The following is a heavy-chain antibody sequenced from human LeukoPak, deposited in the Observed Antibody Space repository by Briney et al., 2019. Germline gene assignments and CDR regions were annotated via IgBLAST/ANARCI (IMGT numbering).Heavy chain of an antibody. CDR3: ARDRRGNRDY. V-gene: IGHV3-23*01. CDR2: ISGSGGST. CDR1: GFTFSSHA. J-gene: IGHJ4*02. D-gene: IGHD4-23*01. Sequence: PGGSLRLSCAASGFTFSSHAMSWVRQAPGKGLELVSAISGSGGSTYYADSVKGRFTISRDNSKNTLYLQMNSLRAEDTAVYFCARDRRGNRDYWGQGTLVTVSS.